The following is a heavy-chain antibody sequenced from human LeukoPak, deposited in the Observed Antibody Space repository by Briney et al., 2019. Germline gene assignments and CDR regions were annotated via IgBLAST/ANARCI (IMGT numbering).Heavy chain of an antibody. Sequence: SETLSLTCTVSGGSISSYHWSWIRQPPGKGLEWIGYIYYSGSTNYNPSLKSRVTISVDTSKNQFSLKLSSVTAADTAVYYCARAKYYYDSSGYYYWGQGTLVTVSS. V-gene: IGHV4-59*01. J-gene: IGHJ4*02. CDR2: IYYSGST. D-gene: IGHD3-22*01. CDR1: GGSISSYH. CDR3: ARAKYYYDSSGYYY.